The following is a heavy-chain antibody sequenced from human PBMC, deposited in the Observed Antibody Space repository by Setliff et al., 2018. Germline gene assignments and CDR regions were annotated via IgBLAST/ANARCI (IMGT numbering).Heavy chain of an antibody. CDR3: ASSGWGVGGAFDY. J-gene: IGHJ4*02. CDR1: GYTFPSYA. CDR2: INTNTGNP. D-gene: IGHD3-22*01. V-gene: IGHV7-4-1*02. Sequence: ASVKVSCKASGYTFPSYAMNWVRQAPGQGLEWMGWINTNTGNPTNAQCFTGRCGFSLDPAVSTAYLQISSLKAEDTAVYYCASSGWGVGGAFDYWGQGTLVTVSS.